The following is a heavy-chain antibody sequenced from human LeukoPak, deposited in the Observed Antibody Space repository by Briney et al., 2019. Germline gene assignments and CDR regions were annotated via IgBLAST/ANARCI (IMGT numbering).Heavy chain of an antibody. CDR1: GVSISSYY. D-gene: IGHD4-11*01. CDR3: ARAPGLPVPYYYGMDV. Sequence: SETLSLTCTVSGVSISSYYWSWIRQPPGKGLEWIGYIYYSGSTNYNPSLKSRVTISVGTSKNQFSLKLSSVTAADTAVYYCARAPGLPVPYYYGMDVWGQGATVTVSS. V-gene: IGHV4-59*01. CDR2: IYYSGST. J-gene: IGHJ6*02.